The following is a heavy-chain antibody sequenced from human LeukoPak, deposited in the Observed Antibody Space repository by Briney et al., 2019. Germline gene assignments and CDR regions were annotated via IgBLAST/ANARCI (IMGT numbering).Heavy chain of an antibody. J-gene: IGHJ2*01. D-gene: IGHD1-1*01. CDR2: ISSSSSYT. CDR1: GFTFSDYY. V-gene: IGHV3-11*05. CDR3: ERALPVGVPTGYFDL. Sequence: GGSLRLSCAASGFTFSDYYMSWVRQAPGKGLEWVSYISSSSSYTNYADSVKGRFTISRDNAKNSLYLQMNSLRAEDTAVYYCERALPVGVPTGYFDLWGRGTLVTVSS.